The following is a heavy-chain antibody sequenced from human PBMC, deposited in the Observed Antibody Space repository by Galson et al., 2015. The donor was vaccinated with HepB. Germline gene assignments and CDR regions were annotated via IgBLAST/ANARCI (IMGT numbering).Heavy chain of an antibody. V-gene: IGHV1-2*04. CDR1: GYTFTGYY. Sequence: SVKVSCKASGYTFTGYYMHWVRQAPGQGLEWMGWINPNSGGTNYAQKFQGWVTMTRDTSISTAYMELSRLRSDDTAVYYCARGAVGATRYGMDVWGQGTTVTVSS. J-gene: IGHJ6*02. CDR3: ARGAVGATRYGMDV. D-gene: IGHD1-26*01. CDR2: INPNSGGT.